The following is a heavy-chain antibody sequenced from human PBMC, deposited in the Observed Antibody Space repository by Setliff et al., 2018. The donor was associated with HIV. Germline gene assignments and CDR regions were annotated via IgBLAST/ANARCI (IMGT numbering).Heavy chain of an antibody. J-gene: IGHJ3*01. V-gene: IGHV1-69*10. Sequence: SVKVSCKASGGSSSTHAMNWVRQAPGQGLEWMGQIISILGITNYAQKFRGRVTLTADESTSTMYMELSSLTSDDTAVYYCAGPRGDEAFDVWGQGTMVTVSS. CDR3: AGPRGDEAFDV. CDR1: GGSSSTHA. CDR2: IISILGIT.